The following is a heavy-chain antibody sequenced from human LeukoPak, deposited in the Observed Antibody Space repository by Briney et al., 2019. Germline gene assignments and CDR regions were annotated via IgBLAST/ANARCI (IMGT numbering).Heavy chain of an antibody. CDR2: ISAYNGNT. CDR3: AREGRGGPAMLKADY. D-gene: IGHD5-18*01. Sequence: ASVKVSCKSSGYTFTSYDINWVRQAPGQGLEWMGWISAYNGNTNYAQKLQGRVTMTTDTSTSTAYMELRSLRSDDTAVYYCAREGRGGPAMLKADYWGQGTLVTVSS. J-gene: IGHJ4*02. V-gene: IGHV1-18*01. CDR1: GYTFTSYD.